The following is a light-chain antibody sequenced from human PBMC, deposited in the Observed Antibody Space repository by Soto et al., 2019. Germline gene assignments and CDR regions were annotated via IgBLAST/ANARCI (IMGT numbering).Light chain of an antibody. V-gene: IGKV3-20*01. J-gene: IGKJ1*01. CDR2: GTS. CDR1: QSVSSSY. CDR3: QQYGRT. Sequence: EIVLTQSPGTLSLSPGERATLSCRASQSVSSSYLAWYQQKPGQAPRLLIYGTSSRATAIPDRFSGSGSGTDFTLTISRLEPEDCAVYYCQQYGRTFGQGPKVEIK.